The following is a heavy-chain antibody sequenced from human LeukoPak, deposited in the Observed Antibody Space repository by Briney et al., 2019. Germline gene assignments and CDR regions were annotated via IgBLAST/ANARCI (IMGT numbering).Heavy chain of an antibody. V-gene: IGHV4-59*12. Sequence: KSSETLSLTCTVSGCSISTYYWSWIRQPPGKGLEWIGYISDSGSTNYNPSLKSRVTISVDTSKNQFSLKLSSVTAADTAVYYCARDAVLMVYARPFDYWGQGTLVTVSS. D-gene: IGHD2-8*01. CDR2: ISDSGST. CDR3: ARDAVLMVYARPFDY. CDR1: GCSISTYY. J-gene: IGHJ4*02.